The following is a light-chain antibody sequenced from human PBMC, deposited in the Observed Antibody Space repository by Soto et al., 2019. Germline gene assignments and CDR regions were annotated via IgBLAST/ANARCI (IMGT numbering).Light chain of an antibody. CDR1: QSVSSNY. CDR3: QHYGSSSWT. CDR2: GTS. V-gene: IGKV3-20*01. J-gene: IGKJ1*01. Sequence: EIVLTQSPGTLSLSPGERATLSCRASQSVSSNYVTWYQQKPGQAPRLLIYGTSNRATGIPDRFSGSGSGTDFILTISRLEPEDFAVYYCQHYGSSSWTFGQGTKVEIK.